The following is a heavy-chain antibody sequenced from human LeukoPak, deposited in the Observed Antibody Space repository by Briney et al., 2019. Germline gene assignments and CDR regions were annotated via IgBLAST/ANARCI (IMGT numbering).Heavy chain of an antibody. D-gene: IGHD6-6*01. CDR2: IYTSGST. J-gene: IGHJ4*02. CDR1: GGSISSGSYY. V-gene: IGHV4-61*02. Sequence: SETLSLTCTVSGGSISSGSYYWSWTRQPAGKGLEWIGRIYTSGSTNYNPSLKSRVTISVDTSKNQFSLKLSSVTAADTAVYYCARGDTVAARPGRFDYWGQGTLVTVSS. CDR3: ARGDTVAARPGRFDY.